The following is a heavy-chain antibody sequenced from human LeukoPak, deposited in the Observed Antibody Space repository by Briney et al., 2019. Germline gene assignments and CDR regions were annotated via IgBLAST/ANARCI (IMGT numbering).Heavy chain of an antibody. CDR3: ARYCSSTSCYTVNYYYGMDV. D-gene: IGHD2-2*02. CDR1: GYTLTSHG. J-gene: IGHJ6*02. CDR2: ISAYNGNT. Sequence: ASVKVSCKASGYTLTSHGISWVRQAPGQGLEWMGWISAYNGNTNYAQKLQGRVTMTTDTSTSTAYMELRSLRSDDTAVYYCARYCSSTSCYTVNYYYGMDVWGQGTTVTVSS. V-gene: IGHV1-18*01.